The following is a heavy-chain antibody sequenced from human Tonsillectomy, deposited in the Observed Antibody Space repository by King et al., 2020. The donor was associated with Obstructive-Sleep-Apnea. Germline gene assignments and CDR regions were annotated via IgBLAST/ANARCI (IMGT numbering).Heavy chain of an antibody. Sequence: QLVQSGAEVKKPGESLKISCKGSGYSFTIYWIGWVRQMPGKGLEWMGIIYPGDSDTRYSPSFQGQVTISADKSISTAYLQWSSLKDSDTAMYYCARQGEVDTAMVSPIDYWGQGTLVTVSS. CDR2: IYPGDSDT. J-gene: IGHJ4*02. CDR1: GYSFTIYW. D-gene: IGHD5-18*01. V-gene: IGHV5-51*01. CDR3: ARQGEVDTAMVSPIDY.